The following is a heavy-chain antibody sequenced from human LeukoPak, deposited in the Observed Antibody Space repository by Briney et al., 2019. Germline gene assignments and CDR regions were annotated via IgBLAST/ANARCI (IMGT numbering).Heavy chain of an antibody. CDR1: GFPFSSYA. Sequence: PGGSLRLSCAASGFPFSSYAMSWVRQAPGKGLEWVSAISGSGGSTYYADSVKGRFTISRDNSKNTLYLQMNSLRAEDTAVYYCATPRRYNYGGNPQFDYWGQGTLVTVSS. CDR3: ATPRRYNYGGNPQFDY. J-gene: IGHJ4*02. V-gene: IGHV3-23*01. D-gene: IGHD5-18*01. CDR2: ISGSGGST.